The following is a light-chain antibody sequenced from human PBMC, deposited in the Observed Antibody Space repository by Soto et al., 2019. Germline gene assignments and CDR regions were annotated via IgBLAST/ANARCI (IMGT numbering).Light chain of an antibody. Sequence: QSALTQPASVSGSPGQSITISCTGTSSDVGGYNYVSWYQQRPGKAPKLMLYEVTNRPSGVSNRFSGSKSGNTASLTISGLQAEDEADYYCLSFTSSNTYIFGTGTKVTVL. V-gene: IGLV2-14*01. J-gene: IGLJ1*01. CDR1: SSDVGGYNY. CDR3: LSFTSSNTYI. CDR2: EVT.